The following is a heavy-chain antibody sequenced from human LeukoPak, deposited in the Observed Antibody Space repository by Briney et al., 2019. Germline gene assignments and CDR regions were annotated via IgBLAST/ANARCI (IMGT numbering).Heavy chain of an antibody. Sequence: PGGSLRLSCVASGFTFTKCAMSWIRQAPGKGLEWVAIITATGDTAYYADSVKGRFTISRDNAKNSLYLQMNSLRAEDTAVYYCARALDGMDVWGQGTTVTVSS. CDR2: ITATGDTA. V-gene: IGHV3-23*01. CDR1: GFTFTKCA. J-gene: IGHJ6*02. CDR3: ARALDGMDV.